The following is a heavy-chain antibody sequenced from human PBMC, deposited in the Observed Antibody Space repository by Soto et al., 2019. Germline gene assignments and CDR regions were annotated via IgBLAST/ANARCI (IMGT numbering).Heavy chain of an antibody. CDR2: VYPGDSEA. CDR1: GYTFTNYW. Sequence: PGESLKISCRGSGYTFTNYWIAWVRLVPGKGLEWVGIVYPGDSEARYSPSFQGQVTISADRATTTAYLQWSSLTPSDSALYFCARHLGGTRDGYQRPLDYWGQGTLVTVSS. D-gene: IGHD2-2*01. J-gene: IGHJ4*02. V-gene: IGHV5-51*01. CDR3: ARHLGGTRDGYQRPLDY.